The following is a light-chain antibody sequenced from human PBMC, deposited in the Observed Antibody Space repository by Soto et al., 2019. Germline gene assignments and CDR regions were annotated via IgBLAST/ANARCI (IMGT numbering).Light chain of an antibody. CDR1: QSVSSN. V-gene: IGKV3-15*01. CDR2: GAS. CDR3: QQYNNWPPWT. J-gene: IGKJ1*01. Sequence: IVMTQSPATLSVSPGERATFSCRASQSVSSNLAWYQQKPGQAPRLLIYGASTRATGIPARFSGSGSGTEFTLTISSLQSEDFAVYYCQQYNNWPPWTFGQGTKVEIK.